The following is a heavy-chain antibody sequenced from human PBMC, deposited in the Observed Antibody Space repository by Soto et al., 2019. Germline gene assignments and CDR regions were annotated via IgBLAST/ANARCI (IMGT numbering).Heavy chain of an antibody. V-gene: IGHV4-34*12. J-gene: IGHJ4*02. CDR3: GRSPKSSDFPYYFDF. CDR1: ARSFSGYY. CDR2: VIHTGRT. Sequence: PSETLSLTCTVYARSFSGYYWSWIRQSPGKGLEWIGEVIHTGRTNYNPSLKGRVTISVDTSKNQFSLNLSSVTAADTAVYYCGRSPKSSDFPYYFDFWGQGTQVTVSS. D-gene: IGHD2-21*02.